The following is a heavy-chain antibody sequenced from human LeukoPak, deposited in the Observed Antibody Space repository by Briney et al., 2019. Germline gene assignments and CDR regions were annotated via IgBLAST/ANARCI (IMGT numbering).Heavy chain of an antibody. CDR2: INSDGSST. D-gene: IGHD3-22*01. V-gene: IGHV3-74*01. J-gene: IGHJ4*02. CDR3: ARDKSSGYWFIDY. CDR1: GFTFSSYS. Sequence: GGSLRLSCAASGFTFSSYSMNWVRQAPGKGLVWVSRINSDGSSTNYADAVKGRFTVSRDNAKNTLYLQVNSLRAEDTAVYYCARDKSSGYWFIDYWGQGTLVTVSS.